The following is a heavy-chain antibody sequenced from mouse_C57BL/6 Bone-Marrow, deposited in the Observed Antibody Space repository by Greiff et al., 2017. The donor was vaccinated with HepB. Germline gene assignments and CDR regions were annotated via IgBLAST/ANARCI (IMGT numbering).Heavy chain of an antibody. J-gene: IGHJ3*01. CDR3: ARGVTTVGRGFAY. CDR1: GYTFTGYW. V-gene: IGHV1-9*01. D-gene: IGHD1-1*01. CDR2: ILPGSGST. Sequence: VKLQQSGAELMKPGASVKLSCKATGYTFTGYWIEWVKQRPGHGLEWIGEILPGSGSTNYNEKFKGKATFTADTSSNTAYMQLSSLTTEDSAIYYCARGVTTVGRGFAYWGQGTLVTVSA.